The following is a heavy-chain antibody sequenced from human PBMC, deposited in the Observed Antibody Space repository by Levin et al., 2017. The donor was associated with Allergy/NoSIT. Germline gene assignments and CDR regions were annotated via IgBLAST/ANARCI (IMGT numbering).Heavy chain of an antibody. D-gene: IGHD6-6*01. Sequence: PGGSLRLSCAASGFTFSGYGMHWVRQAPGKGLEWVAVISYAGNKYYYADSVKGRFTISRDNSKNTLYLQMNSLRAEDTAVYYCAPSSPGDYYFDYWGQGTLVTVSS. CDR3: APSSPGDYYFDY. J-gene: IGHJ4*02. CDR1: GFTFSGYG. V-gene: IGHV3-30*03. CDR2: ISYAGNKY.